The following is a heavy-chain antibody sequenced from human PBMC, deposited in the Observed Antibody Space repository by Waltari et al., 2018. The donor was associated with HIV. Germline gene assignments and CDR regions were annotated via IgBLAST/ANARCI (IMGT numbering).Heavy chain of an antibody. J-gene: IGHJ4*02. D-gene: IGHD1-26*01. Sequence: EVQLVESGGGLVQPGGSLRLSCAASGFTFSSYSMTWVRQAPGRGLEWLSYITSDGRAKGYADSVKGRFTISRDNAKNSLYLEMNSLRDEDTAVYYCARDDQWAFDYWGQGTLVIVSS. V-gene: IGHV3-48*02. CDR1: GFTFSSYS. CDR3: ARDDQWAFDY. CDR2: ITSDGRAK.